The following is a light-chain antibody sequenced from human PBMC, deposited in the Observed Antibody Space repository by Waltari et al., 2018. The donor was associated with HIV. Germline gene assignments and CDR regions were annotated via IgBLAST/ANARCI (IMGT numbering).Light chain of an antibody. CDR1: GSNFGNDN. CDR3: ETWDSSLSIMI. Sequence: QSVLTPPPSVSAAPGQTVTISCSGSGSNFGNDNVSWYRQFPGSAPQLLIYDDDRRPSGISDRFSGSKSGTSATLGIAGLHAGDEADYYCETWDSSLSIMIFGGGTKVTVL. J-gene: IGLJ2*01. CDR2: DDD. V-gene: IGLV1-51*01.